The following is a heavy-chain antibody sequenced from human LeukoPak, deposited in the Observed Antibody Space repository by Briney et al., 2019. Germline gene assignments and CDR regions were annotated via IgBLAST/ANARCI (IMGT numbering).Heavy chain of an antibody. Sequence: SETLSLSCAVYGGSFSGYYCSWIRQPPGKGLEWIGEINHSGSTNYNPSLKSRVTISVDTSKNQFSLKVSSVTAADTAVYYCARGCGRDFAYWGQGTLVTVSS. CDR2: INHSGST. J-gene: IGHJ4*02. D-gene: IGHD2-15*01. V-gene: IGHV4-34*01. CDR3: ARGCGRDFAY. CDR1: GGSFSGYY.